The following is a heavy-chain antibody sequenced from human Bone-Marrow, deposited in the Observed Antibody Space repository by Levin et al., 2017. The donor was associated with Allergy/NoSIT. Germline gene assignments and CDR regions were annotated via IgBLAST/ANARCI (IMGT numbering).Heavy chain of an antibody. CDR2: ISSSGSTI. D-gene: IGHD5-12*01. Sequence: GGSLRLSCAASGFTFSDYYMSWIRQAPGKGLEWVSYISSSGSTIYYADSVKGRFTISRDNAKNSLYLQMNSLRAEDTAVYYCARDPSDSGYDYRGWFDPWGQGTLVTVSS. CDR1: GFTFSDYY. V-gene: IGHV3-11*01. CDR3: ARDPSDSGYDYRGWFDP. J-gene: IGHJ5*02.